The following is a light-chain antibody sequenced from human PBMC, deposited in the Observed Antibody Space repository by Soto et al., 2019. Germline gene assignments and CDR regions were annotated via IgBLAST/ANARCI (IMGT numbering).Light chain of an antibody. CDR2: DAS. J-gene: IGKJ5*01. Sequence: DIQLTQSPSSVSSSVVDRVTITCRASQGVSNWLAWYQQKPGKAPKLLIYDASSLQSGIPSRFSGSGSGTEFTLSISSLQPEDFATYYCQQYNSYSGTFGQGTRMEIK. V-gene: IGKV1D-12*01. CDR3: QQYNSYSGT. CDR1: QGVSNW.